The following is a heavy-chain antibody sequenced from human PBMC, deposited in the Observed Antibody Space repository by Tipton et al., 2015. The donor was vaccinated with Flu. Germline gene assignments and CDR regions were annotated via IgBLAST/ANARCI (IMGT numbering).Heavy chain of an antibody. CDR1: GYTFTDYG. Sequence: VQLVQSGAEVKKPGASVKVSCQASGYTFTDYGVTWVRQAPGQGLEWVGWSSGYNGNTNSAQMVQGRVTMTTDSSTNTAYMELRRLRSDDTAVYYCARGFGFGYSYFDYWGQGTQVTVSS. CDR3: ARGFGFGYSYFDY. D-gene: IGHD2-21*01. V-gene: IGHV1-18*01. J-gene: IGHJ4*02. CDR2: SSGYNGNT.